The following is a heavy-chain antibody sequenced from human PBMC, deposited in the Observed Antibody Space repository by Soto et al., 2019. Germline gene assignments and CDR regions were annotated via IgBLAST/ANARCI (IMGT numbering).Heavy chain of an antibody. V-gene: IGHV1-46*03. CDR1: GYTFTSYY. CDR3: ARDGGADY. J-gene: IGHJ4*02. D-gene: IGHD2-21*01. CDR2: INPSGGST. Sequence: QVQLVQSGAEVKKPGASVKVSCKASGYTFTSYYMHWVRQAPGQGLEWMGIINPSGGSTSYAQKSXGXVXXTRDTSTSTVYMELSSLRSEDTAVYYCARDGGADYWGQGTLVTVSS.